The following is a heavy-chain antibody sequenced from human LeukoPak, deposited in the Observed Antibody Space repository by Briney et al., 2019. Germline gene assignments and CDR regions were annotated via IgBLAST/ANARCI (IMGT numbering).Heavy chain of an antibody. D-gene: IGHD1-26*01. V-gene: IGHV3-21*04. Sequence: GGSLRLSCAASAFSLNAYNMNWVRQAPGEGLEWVSSISYTGTYIYYADSVKGRFTISRDNAQNSLYLQMNSLRAEDTAIYYCVRDRGTYRPIDYWGQGTLVTVSS. CDR3: VRDRGTYRPIDY. CDR1: AFSLNAYN. CDR2: ISYTGTYI. J-gene: IGHJ4*02.